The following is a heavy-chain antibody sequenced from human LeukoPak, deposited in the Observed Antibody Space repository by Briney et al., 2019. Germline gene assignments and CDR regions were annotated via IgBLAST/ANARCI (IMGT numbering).Heavy chain of an antibody. D-gene: IGHD6-19*01. CDR3: ARISIAVSGGFDY. J-gene: IGHJ4*02. CDR2: ISSSSSSI. CDR1: GFTFSSYN. V-gene: IGHV3-48*01. Sequence: WGSLRLSCAASGFTFSSYNMNWVRQGPGKGLEWVSYISSSSSSIYYADSVKGRFTIFRDNAKNSLYLQMNSLRAEDTAVYYCARISIAVSGGFDYWGQGTLVTVSS.